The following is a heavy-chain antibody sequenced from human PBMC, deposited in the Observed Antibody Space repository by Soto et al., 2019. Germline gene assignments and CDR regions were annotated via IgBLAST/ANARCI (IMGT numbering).Heavy chain of an antibody. CDR1: GYACTSYA. V-gene: IGHV1-8*01. D-gene: IGHD6-19*01. CDR2: MNPNSGNT. J-gene: IGHJ4*02. Sequence: QVQLVQCGAEVKKPGASVKVSCKASGYACTSYAINWVRQATGQGLEWMGWMNPNSGNTGYAQKFQGRVTMTRNASISTAYMELSSLRSEDTAVYYRARERSSGWLDYWGQGTLVTVSS. CDR3: ARERSSGWLDY.